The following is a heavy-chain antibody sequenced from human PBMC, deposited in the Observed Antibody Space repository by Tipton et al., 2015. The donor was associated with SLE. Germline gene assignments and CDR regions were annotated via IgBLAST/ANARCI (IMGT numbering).Heavy chain of an antibody. Sequence: TLSLTCTVSGGSISSYYWSWIRQPPGKGLEWIGYIYYSGSTNYNPSLKSRVTISVDTSKNQFSLKLSSVTAAGTAVYYRARGESRSYIAARLGFDYWGQGTLVTVSS. CDR3: ARGESRSYIAARLGFDY. CDR2: IYYSGST. CDR1: GGSISSYY. J-gene: IGHJ4*02. D-gene: IGHD6-6*01. V-gene: IGHV4-59*12.